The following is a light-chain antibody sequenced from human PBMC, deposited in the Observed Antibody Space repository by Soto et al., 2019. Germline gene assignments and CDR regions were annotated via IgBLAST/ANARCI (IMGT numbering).Light chain of an antibody. CDR3: QVWDSSSDHPV. V-gene: IGLV3-21*04. CDR2: YDS. J-gene: IGLJ2*01. Sequence: SYEVTQPPSGSVAPGKTARITCGGNKIGSKSVHWYQQKRGQAPVLVIYYDSDGPPGIPERFSGSNSGNTATLTISRVEAGDEADYYCQVWDSSSDHPVFGGVTKLTVL. CDR1: KIGSKS.